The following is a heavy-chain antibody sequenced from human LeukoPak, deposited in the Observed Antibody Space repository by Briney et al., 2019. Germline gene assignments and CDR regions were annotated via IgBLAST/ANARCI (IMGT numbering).Heavy chain of an antibody. J-gene: IGHJ4*02. CDR2: IYTSGST. CDR3: ARSGYSYGYFDY. Sequence: SETLSLTYTVSGGSISSYYWSWIRQPAGKGLEWIGRIYTSGSTNYNPSLKSRVTMSVDTSKNQFSLKLSSVTAADTAVYYCARSGYSYGYFDYWGQGTLVTVSS. V-gene: IGHV4-4*07. CDR1: GGSISSYY. D-gene: IGHD5-18*01.